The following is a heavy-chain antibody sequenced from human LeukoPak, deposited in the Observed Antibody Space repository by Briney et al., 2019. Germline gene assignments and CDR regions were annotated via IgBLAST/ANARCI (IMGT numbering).Heavy chain of an antibody. CDR2: INHSGST. J-gene: IGHJ6*02. Sequence: SETLSLTCTVSGGSISSGDYYWSWIRQPPGKGLEWIGEINHSGSTNYNPSLKSRVTISVDTSKNQFSLKLSSVTAADTAVYYCALATLYYYYGMDVWGQGTTVTVSS. V-gene: IGHV4-39*07. CDR3: ALATLYYYYGMDV. D-gene: IGHD5-24*01. CDR1: GGSISSGDYY.